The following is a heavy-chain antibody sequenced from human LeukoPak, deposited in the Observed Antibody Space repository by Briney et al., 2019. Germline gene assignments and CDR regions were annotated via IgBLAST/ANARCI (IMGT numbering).Heavy chain of an antibody. V-gene: IGHV4-59*08. Sequence: SETLSLTCTVSSGSISSYYCSWIRQPPGNGLEWIGYISYSGNTNYNPSLKSRVTISVDTSKNQFSLKLSSVTAVDTAVYYCASSRNHLYYYHYGMDVWGQGTTVTVSS. J-gene: IGHJ6*02. CDR1: SGSISSYY. CDR2: ISYSGNT. CDR3: ASSRNHLYYYHYGMDV.